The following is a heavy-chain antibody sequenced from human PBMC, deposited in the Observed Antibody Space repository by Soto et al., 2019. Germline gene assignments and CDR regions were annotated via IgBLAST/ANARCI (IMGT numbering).Heavy chain of an antibody. CDR2: IYYSGST. CDR3: ARRTVDYAILTRSRLINYYMDV. J-gene: IGHJ6*03. V-gene: IGHV4-59*01. D-gene: IGHD3-9*01. Sequence: PSETLSLTCTVSGGSISSYYWSWIRQPPGKGLEWIGYIYYSGSTNYNPSLKSRVTISVDTSKNQFSLKLSSVTAADTAVYYCARRTVDYAILTRSRLINYYMDVWGKGTTVTVSS. CDR1: GGSISSYY.